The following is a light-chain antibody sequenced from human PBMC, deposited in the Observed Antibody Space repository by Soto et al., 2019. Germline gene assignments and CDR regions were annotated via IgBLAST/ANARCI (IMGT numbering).Light chain of an antibody. CDR2: GTS. J-gene: IGKJ5*01. Sequence: EVVMPQSPASLSASPGERVTLSCRASQNIRSSLAWYQQRPGQAPRLLIYGTSSRATGIPDRFSGSGSGTDFTLTISRLEPEDFAVYFCQRYGSSPLITFGQGTRLEIK. CDR3: QRYGSSPLIT. CDR1: QNIRSS. V-gene: IGKV3-20*01.